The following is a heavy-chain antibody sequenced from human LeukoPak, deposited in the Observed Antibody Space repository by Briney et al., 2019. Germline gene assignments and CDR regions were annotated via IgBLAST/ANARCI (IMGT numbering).Heavy chain of an antibody. D-gene: IGHD6-13*01. Sequence: GGSLRLSCAASGFTVSSKYMSWVRQGPGKGLEWVSVIYSGGSTYYADSVKGRFTISRDKSKNKLYLQMNSLRAEDTAVYYCARGAVAAAAPFDYWGQGTLVTVSS. J-gene: IGHJ4*02. CDR1: GFTVSSKY. V-gene: IGHV3-53*01. CDR2: IYSGGST. CDR3: ARGAVAAAAPFDY.